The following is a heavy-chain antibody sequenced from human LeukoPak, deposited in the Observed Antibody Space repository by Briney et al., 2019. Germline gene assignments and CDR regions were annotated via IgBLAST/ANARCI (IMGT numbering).Heavy chain of an antibody. J-gene: IGHJ3*02. Sequence: GGSLRLSCAASGFTFSSYAMSWVRQAPGKGLEWVSAISGSGGSTYYADSVKGRFTISRDNSKNTLYLQMNSLRAEDTAVYYCAKGAGYYYDSSGNAAFDIWGQGTMVTVSS. CDR3: AKGAGYYYDSSGNAAFDI. CDR2: ISGSGGST. V-gene: IGHV3-23*01. D-gene: IGHD3-22*01. CDR1: GFTFSSYA.